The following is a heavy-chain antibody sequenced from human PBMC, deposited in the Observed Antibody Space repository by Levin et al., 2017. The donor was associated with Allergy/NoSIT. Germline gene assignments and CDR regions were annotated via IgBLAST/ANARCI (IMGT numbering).Heavy chain of an antibody. V-gene: IGHV1-18*01. J-gene: IGHJ3*02. CDR2: ISPYNGDT. CDR3: ARDLAHCGGDCFYDTFDI. CDR1: GYSFSTYG. D-gene: IGHD2-21*02. Sequence: GASVKVSCKASGYSFSTYGISWVRQAPGQGLEWMGWISPYNGDTNYAQNLQGRVTMTTDTSTGTVYMELRSLRSDDTAVYYCARDLAHCGGDCFYDTFDIWGQGTMVTVSS.